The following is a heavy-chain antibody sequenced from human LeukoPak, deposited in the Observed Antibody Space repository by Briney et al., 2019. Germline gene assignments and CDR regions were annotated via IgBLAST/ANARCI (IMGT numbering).Heavy chain of an antibody. CDR2: ISSSSSTI. Sequence: PGGSLRLSCAASGFTFSSYSMNWVRQAPGKGLEWVSYISSSSSTIYYADSVQGRFTISRDNAKNSLYLQMNSLTAEDTAVYYCARKMKTGDRVGTFDIWGQGTMVTVSS. V-gene: IGHV3-48*04. CDR1: GFTFSSYS. CDR3: ARKMKTGDRVGTFDI. J-gene: IGHJ3*02. D-gene: IGHD1-1*01.